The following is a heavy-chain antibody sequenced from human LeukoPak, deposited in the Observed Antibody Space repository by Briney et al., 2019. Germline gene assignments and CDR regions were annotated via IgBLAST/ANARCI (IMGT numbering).Heavy chain of an antibody. CDR1: GYTFTSYA. V-gene: IGHV1-3*01. CDR2: INAGNGNT. CDR3: ARDYYDSSGRGAFDI. Sequence: ASVKVSCKASGYTFTSYAMHWVRQAPGQRLGWMGWINAGNGNTKYSQKFQGRVTITRDTSASTAYMELSSLRSEDTAVYYCARDYYDSSGRGAFDIWGQGTMVTVSS. J-gene: IGHJ3*02. D-gene: IGHD3-22*01.